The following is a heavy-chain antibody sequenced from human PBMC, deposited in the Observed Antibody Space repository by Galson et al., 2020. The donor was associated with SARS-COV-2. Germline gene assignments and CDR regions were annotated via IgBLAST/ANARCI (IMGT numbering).Heavy chain of an antibody. CDR3: ARGTRDIPMIVVVMAAVSGQFDC. CDR1: GGSFSDYY. J-gene: IGHJ4*02. CDR2: VHPRGST. D-gene: IGHD3-22*01. V-gene: IGHV4-34*01. Sequence: SETLSLTCAVYGGSFSDYYWSWIRQPPGRGLEWIGEVHPRGSTSYNPSLESRVPISLDASKKQFSLKLSSVTAADSAVYYCARGTRDIPMIVVVMAAVSGQFDCWGQGSLVTVSS.